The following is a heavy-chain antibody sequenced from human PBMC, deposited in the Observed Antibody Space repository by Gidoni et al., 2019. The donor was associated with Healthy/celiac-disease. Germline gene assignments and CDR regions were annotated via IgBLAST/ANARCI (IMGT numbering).Heavy chain of an antibody. CDR3: AKDHYRSGIGDAFDI. CDR2: ISGSCGST. V-gene: IGHV3-23*04. D-gene: IGHD3-10*01. Sequence: EVQLVESGGGLVQPGGSLRLSCAASGFTFSSYAMGWVRQAPGKGLGWVSAISGSCGSTYYADSVKGRFTISRDNSKNTLYLQMNSLRAEDTAVYYCAKDHYRSGIGDAFDIWGQGTMVTVSS. J-gene: IGHJ3*02. CDR1: GFTFSSYA.